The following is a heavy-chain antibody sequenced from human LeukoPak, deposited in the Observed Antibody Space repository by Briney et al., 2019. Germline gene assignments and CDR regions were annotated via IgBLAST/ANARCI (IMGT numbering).Heavy chain of an antibody. CDR1: GFPLSSYS. CDR2: TNIDSITV. V-gene: IGHV3-48*01. CDR3: STAKFDN. J-gene: IGHJ4*02. Sequence: PGGSLRLSCAASGFPLSSYSINWVRQAPGKGLEWASYTNIDSITVNYADSVKGRFTISRDNAKNSLYLQMNSLRAEDTAVYYCSTAKFDNWGQGTLVTVSS.